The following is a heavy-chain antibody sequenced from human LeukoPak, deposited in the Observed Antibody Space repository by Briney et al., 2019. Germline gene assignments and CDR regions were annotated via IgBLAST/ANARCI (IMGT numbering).Heavy chain of an antibody. Sequence: GGSLRLSCAASGFTFSSYGMHWVRQVPGKGLEWVAVISYDGSNKYYADSVKGRFTISRDNSKNTLYLQMNSLRAEGTAVYYCATRYCSSTSCQDYWGQGTLVTVSS. D-gene: IGHD2-2*01. CDR2: ISYDGSNK. CDR3: ATRYCSSTSCQDY. CDR1: GFTFSSYG. V-gene: IGHV3-30*03. J-gene: IGHJ4*02.